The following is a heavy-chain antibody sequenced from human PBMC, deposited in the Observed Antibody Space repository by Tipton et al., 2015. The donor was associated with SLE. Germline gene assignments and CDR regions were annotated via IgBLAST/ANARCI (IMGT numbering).Heavy chain of an antibody. V-gene: IGHV4-59*01. CDR1: NGSISSYY. CDR3: ARGDVDTSMLVAFDI. CDR2: IYYSGNT. J-gene: IGHJ3*02. Sequence: TLSLTCTVSNGSISSYYWSWIRQPPGKGLEWIGYIYYSGNTNYNSSLKSRVTISVDASKNQFYLKINSVSAADTAVYYCARGDVDTSMLVAFDIWGQGTMVTVSS. D-gene: IGHD5-18*01.